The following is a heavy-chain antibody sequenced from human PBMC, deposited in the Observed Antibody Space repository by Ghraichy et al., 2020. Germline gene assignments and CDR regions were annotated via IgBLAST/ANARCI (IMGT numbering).Heavy chain of an antibody. V-gene: IGHV3-23*01. CDR2: ISGSGGST. D-gene: IGHD5-18*01. J-gene: IGHJ4*02. CDR3: AKDGWDTAMVPGDY. Sequence: GESLNISCAASGFTFSSYAMSWVRQAPGKGLEWVSAISGSGGSTYYADSVKGRFTISRDNSKNTLYLQMNSLRAEDTAVYYCAKDGWDTAMVPGDYWGQGTMVTVSS. CDR1: GFTFSSYA.